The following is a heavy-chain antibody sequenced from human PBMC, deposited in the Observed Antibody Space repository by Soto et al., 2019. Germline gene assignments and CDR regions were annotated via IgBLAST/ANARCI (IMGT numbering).Heavy chain of an antibody. V-gene: IGHV4-59*01. J-gene: IGHJ6*03. D-gene: IGHD2-15*01. Sequence: SETLSLTCTVSGGSISSYYWSWIRQPPGKGLEWIGYIYYSGSTNYNPSLKSRVTISVDTSKNQFSLKLSSVTAADTAVYYCARGLPPDHGGYYYYYMDVWGKGTTVT. CDR3: ARGLPPDHGGYYYYYMDV. CDR1: GGSISSYY. CDR2: IYYSGST.